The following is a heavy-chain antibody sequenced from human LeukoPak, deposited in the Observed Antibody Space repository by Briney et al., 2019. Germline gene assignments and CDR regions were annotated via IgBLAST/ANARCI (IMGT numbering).Heavy chain of an antibody. CDR1: GYSFTSYC. CDR2: ITPARGDT. J-gene: IGHJ4*02. CDR3: ARGGIVVSATLVYGDRSSNDH. Sequence: GASVAVSCKASGYSFTSYCLHWLRQAPGQGLEWMGWITPARGDTRISQKFQGRVTLTRDPSINTVYMELTGLTPDDTATYYCARGGIVVSATLVYGDRSSNDHWGRGTLVIVSS. V-gene: IGHV1-2*02. D-gene: IGHD4-17*01.